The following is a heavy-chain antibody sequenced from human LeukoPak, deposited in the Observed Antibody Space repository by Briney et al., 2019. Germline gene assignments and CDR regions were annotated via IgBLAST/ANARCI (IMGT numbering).Heavy chain of an antibody. Sequence: GGSLRLSCAASGFTFSNAWMSWVRQAPGKGLEWVGRIKSKTDGGTTDYAAPVKGRFTISRDDSKNTLYPQMNSLKTEDTAVYYCTTDNWNYDHAFDIWGQGTMVTVSS. CDR2: IKSKTDGGTT. J-gene: IGHJ3*02. CDR3: TTDNWNYDHAFDI. CDR1: GFTFSNAW. V-gene: IGHV3-15*01. D-gene: IGHD1-7*01.